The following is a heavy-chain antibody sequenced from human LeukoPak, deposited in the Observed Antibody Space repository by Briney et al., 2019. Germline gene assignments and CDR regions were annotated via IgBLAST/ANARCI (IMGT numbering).Heavy chain of an antibody. CDR1: AGTFSSYA. CDR2: IIPIFGTA. V-gene: IGHV1-69*05. J-gene: IGHJ4*02. Sequence: SVKVSCKAAAGTFSSYAISWVRQAPGQGLEWMGRIIPIFGTANYAQKFQGRVTITTDESTSTAYMELSRLRSEDTAVYYCSLTRRYSYGPNIDYWGQGTLVTVSS. D-gene: IGHD5-18*01. CDR3: SLTRRYSYGPNIDY.